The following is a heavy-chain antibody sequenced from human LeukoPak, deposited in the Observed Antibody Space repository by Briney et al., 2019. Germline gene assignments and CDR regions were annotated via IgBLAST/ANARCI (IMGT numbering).Heavy chain of an antibody. J-gene: IGHJ4*02. Sequence: PPXKGLEWIGSIYYSGSPYYNPSLKSRVTISVDTSKNQFSLKLSSVTAADTAVYYCAREGSNFDYWGQGTLVTVSS. CDR3: AREGSNFDY. CDR2: IYYSGSP. V-gene: IGHV4-39*02. D-gene: IGHD1-26*01.